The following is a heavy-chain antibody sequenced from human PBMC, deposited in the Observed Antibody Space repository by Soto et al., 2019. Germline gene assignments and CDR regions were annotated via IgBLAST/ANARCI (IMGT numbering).Heavy chain of an antibody. CDR3: ARDGTTYYDFWSGPHIYYYYGMDV. CDR2: ISSSGSTI. V-gene: IGHV3-48*03. J-gene: IGHJ6*02. D-gene: IGHD3-3*01. Sequence: PGGSLRLSCAASGFTFSSYEMNWVRQAPGKGLEWVSYISSSGSTIYYADSVKGRFTISRDNAKNSLYLQMNSLRAEDTAVYYCARDGTTYYDFWSGPHIYYYYGMDVWGQGTTVTVSS. CDR1: GFTFSSYE.